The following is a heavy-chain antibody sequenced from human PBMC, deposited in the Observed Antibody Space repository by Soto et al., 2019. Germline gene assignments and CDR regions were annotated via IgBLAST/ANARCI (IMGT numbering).Heavy chain of an antibody. CDR2: IWYDGSNK. V-gene: IGHV3-33*01. J-gene: IGHJ5*02. Sequence: QVQLVESGGGVVQPGRSLRLSCAASGFTFSSYGMHWVRQAPGKGLEWVAVIWYDGSNKYYADSVKGRFTISRDNSKNTLYLQMNSLRAEDTAVYYCARQWSSGSYYNNWFDPWGQGTLVTVSS. D-gene: IGHD3-10*01. CDR1: GFTFSSYG. CDR3: ARQWSSGSYYNNWFDP.